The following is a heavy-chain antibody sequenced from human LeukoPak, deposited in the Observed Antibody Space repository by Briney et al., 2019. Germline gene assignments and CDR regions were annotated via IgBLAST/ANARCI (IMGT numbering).Heavy chain of an antibody. CDR3: ARADIVVVPAASSPDY. Sequence: GASVKVSCKASGYTFTGYYMHWVRQAPGQGLEWMGWLNPNSGGTNYAQKFQGRVTMTRDTSISTAYMELSRLRSDDTAVYYCARADIVVVPAASSPDYWGQGTLVTVSS. V-gene: IGHV1-2*02. D-gene: IGHD2-2*01. CDR1: GYTFTGYY. CDR2: LNPNSGGT. J-gene: IGHJ4*02.